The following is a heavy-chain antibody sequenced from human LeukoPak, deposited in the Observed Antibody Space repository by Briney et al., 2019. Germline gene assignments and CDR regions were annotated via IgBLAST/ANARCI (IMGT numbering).Heavy chain of an antibody. J-gene: IGHJ4*02. D-gene: IGHD3-10*01. CDR2: IYYSGST. Sequence: KPSETLSLTCTASGGSISRSSYYWGWIRQPPGKGLEWIGSIYYSGSTYYNPSLKSRVTISVDTSKNQFSLDLSSVTAADTAVYYCARRPLSFYGSGSYSEYWGQGTQVTVSS. V-gene: IGHV4-39*01. CDR3: ARRPLSFYGSGSYSEY. CDR1: GGSISRSSYY.